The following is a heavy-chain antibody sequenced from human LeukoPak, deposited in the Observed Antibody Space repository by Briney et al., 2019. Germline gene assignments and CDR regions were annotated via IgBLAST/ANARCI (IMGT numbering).Heavy chain of an antibody. D-gene: IGHD1-26*01. V-gene: IGHV3-30*18. CDR2: ISYDGSNK. J-gene: IGHJ4*02. CDR1: GFTFSIYG. CDR3: AKEGSNGDFDY. Sequence: PGGSLGLSCAASGFTFSIYGMHWVRQAPGKGLEWVTVISYDGSNKYYGDSVKGRFTISRDNSKNTLYLKMNSLRAEDTAVYYCAKEGSNGDFDYWGQGTLVTVSS.